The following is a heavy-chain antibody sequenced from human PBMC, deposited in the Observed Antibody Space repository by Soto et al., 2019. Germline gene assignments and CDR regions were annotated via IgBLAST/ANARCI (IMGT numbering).Heavy chain of an antibody. J-gene: IGHJ3*02. CDR2: INPKSGGT. CDR1: GCMFTGYY. CDR3: ATDRVAFDM. D-gene: IGHD3-22*01. V-gene: IGHV1-2*02. Sequence: ASVKVSCKASGCMFTGYYIHWVRQAPGQGLEWMGWINPKSGGTKYAEKFQGRVSMTGDTSITTAYLELSSLTSDDTAVYYCATDRVAFDMWGQGTKVTVSS.